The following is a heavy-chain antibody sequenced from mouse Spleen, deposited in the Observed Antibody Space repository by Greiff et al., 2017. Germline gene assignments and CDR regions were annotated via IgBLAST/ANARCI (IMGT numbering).Heavy chain of an antibody. CDR2: INPSSGYT. CDR3: ARSMITTFDY. CDR1: GYTFTSYW. D-gene: IGHD2-4*01. J-gene: IGHJ2*01. Sequence: VMLVESGAELAKPGASVTLSCKASGYTFTSYWMHWVQQRPGQGLEWIGYINPSSGYTKYNQKFKDKATLTADKSSSTAYMQLSSLTYEDSAVYYCARSMITTFDYWGQGTTLTVSS. V-gene: IGHV1-7*01.